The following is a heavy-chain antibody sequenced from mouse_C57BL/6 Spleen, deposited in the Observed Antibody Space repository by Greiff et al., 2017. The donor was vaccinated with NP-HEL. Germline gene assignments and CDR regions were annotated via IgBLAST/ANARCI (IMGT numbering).Heavy chain of an antibody. CDR1: GYTFTSYW. Sequence: VKLQQPGTELVKPGASVKLSCKASGYTFTSYWMHWVKQRPGQGLEWIGNINPSNGGTNYNEKFKSKATLTVDKSSSTAYMQLSSLTSEDSAVYYCARYDYDSLYAMDYWGQGTSVTVSS. V-gene: IGHV1-53*01. D-gene: IGHD2-4*01. J-gene: IGHJ4*01. CDR3: ARYDYDSLYAMDY. CDR2: INPSNGGT.